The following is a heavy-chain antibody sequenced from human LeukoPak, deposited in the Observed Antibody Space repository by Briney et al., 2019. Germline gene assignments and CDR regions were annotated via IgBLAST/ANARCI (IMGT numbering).Heavy chain of an antibody. V-gene: IGHV1-69*13. D-gene: IGHD3-22*01. J-gene: IGHJ4*02. CDR3: ARESDSSGYYGSSYYSDY. Sequence: SVKVSCKASGGTFSSYAISRVRQAPGQGLEWMGGIIPIFGTANYAQKFQGRVTITADESTSTAYMELSSLRSEDTAVYYCARESDSSGYYGSSYYSDYWGQGTLVTVSS. CDR2: IIPIFGTA. CDR1: GGTFSSYA.